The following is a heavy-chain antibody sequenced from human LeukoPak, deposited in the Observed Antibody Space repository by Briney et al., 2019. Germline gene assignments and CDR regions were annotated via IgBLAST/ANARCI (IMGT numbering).Heavy chain of an antibody. Sequence: SETLSLTCTVSGGSISSGSYYWSWIRQPAGKGLEWIGRIYTSGSTNYNPSLKSRVTISVDTSKNQCSLKLSSGTAADTAVYYCARGEWLLDYWGQGTLVTVSS. CDR3: ARGEWLLDY. V-gene: IGHV4-61*02. CDR2: IYTSGST. J-gene: IGHJ4*02. D-gene: IGHD3-3*01. CDR1: GGSISSGSYY.